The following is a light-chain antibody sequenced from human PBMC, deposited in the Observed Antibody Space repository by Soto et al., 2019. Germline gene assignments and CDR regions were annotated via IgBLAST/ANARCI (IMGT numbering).Light chain of an antibody. Sequence: EMVLQPSPGTLSFSPGERSPLSCRARQSVSSSYLAWYKQKPGQAPRLLIYGASSRATGIPDRFSGTGSGTDFTLTISRLEPEDFAAYYCQQYDSSPKTCGHGTTGDLK. CDR3: QQYDSSPKT. CDR1: QSVSSSY. J-gene: IGKJ1*01. CDR2: GAS. V-gene: IGKV3-20*01.